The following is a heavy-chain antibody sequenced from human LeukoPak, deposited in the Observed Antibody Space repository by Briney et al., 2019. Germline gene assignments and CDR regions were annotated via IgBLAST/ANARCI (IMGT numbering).Heavy chain of an antibody. CDR2: IKQDGSEK. CDR3: ARDSASMLRFLEWSPNAFDI. CDR1: GFTFSSYW. Sequence: GGSLRLSCAASGFTFSSYWMSWVRQAPGKGLEWVANIKQDGSEKYYVDSVKGRFTISRDNAKSSLYLQMNSLRAEDTAVYYCARDSASMLRFLEWSPNAFDIWGQGTMVTVSS. J-gene: IGHJ3*02. V-gene: IGHV3-7*03. D-gene: IGHD3-3*01.